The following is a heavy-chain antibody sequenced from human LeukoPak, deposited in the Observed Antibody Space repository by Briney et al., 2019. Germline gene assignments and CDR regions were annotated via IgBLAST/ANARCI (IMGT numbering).Heavy chain of an antibody. Sequence: GASMKTSCKASGYSFTNYWIGWVRQLPAKGLEWMGIIYPVDSDTRYSPSFQGQVTISADKSISTAYLQWSSLKASDTAMYYCARNDSGYSYGPLGYWGQGTLVTVSS. V-gene: IGHV5-51*01. D-gene: IGHD5-18*01. CDR3: ARNDSGYSYGPLGY. CDR2: IYPVDSDT. J-gene: IGHJ4*02. CDR1: GYSFTNYW.